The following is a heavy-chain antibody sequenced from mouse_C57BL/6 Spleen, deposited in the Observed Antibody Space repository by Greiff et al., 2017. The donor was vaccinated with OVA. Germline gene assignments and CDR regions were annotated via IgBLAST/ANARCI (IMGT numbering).Heavy chain of an antibody. V-gene: IGHV1-42*01. CDR2: INPSTGGT. Sequence: EVQLQQSGPELVKPGASVKISCKASGYSFTGYYMNWVQQSPEKSLEWIGEINPSTGGTTYTQKFKAKATLTVDTSSSTAYMQLKSLTSEDSAVYYCARPTGYYAMDDWGQGTSVTVSS. CDR1: GYSFTGYY. CDR3: ARPTGYYAMDD. J-gene: IGHJ4*01. D-gene: IGHD4-1*02.